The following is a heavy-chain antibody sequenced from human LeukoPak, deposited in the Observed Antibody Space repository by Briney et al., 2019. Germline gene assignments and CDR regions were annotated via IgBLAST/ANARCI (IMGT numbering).Heavy chain of an antibody. V-gene: IGHV4-4*02. Sequence: PSGTLSLTCAVSGGSISSSNWWSWVRQPPGKGRGWIGEIYHSGSTNYTPSLKSRVTISVDKSKNQFSLKLSSVTAADTAVYYCARALYCSSTSCYGEYYYYGMDVWGQGTTVTVSS. CDR2: IYHSGST. CDR3: ARALYCSSTSCYGEYYYYGMDV. D-gene: IGHD2-2*01. CDR1: GGSISSSNW. J-gene: IGHJ6*02.